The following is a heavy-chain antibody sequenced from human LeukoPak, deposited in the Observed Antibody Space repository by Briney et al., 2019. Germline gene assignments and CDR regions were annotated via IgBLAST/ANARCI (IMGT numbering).Heavy chain of an antibody. V-gene: IGHV1-69*04. CDR1: GGTFSSYA. D-gene: IGHD3-3*01. Sequence: GSSVKVSCKASGGTFSSYAISWVRQAPGQGLEWMGRIIPILGIANYAQKFQGRVTITRNTSISTSYMELSSLRSEDTAVYYCAREVQAYDFWSTDYYMDVWGKGTTVTVSS. CDR2: IIPILGIA. CDR3: AREVQAYDFWSTDYYMDV. J-gene: IGHJ6*03.